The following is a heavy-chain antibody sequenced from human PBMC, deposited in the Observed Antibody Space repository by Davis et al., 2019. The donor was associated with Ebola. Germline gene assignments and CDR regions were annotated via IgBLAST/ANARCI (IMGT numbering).Heavy chain of an antibody. CDR2: ISSSSSYI. J-gene: IGHJ3*02. CDR1: AFTVSSNY. D-gene: IGHD2-2*01. CDR3: ARRVPCSSTSCNRHFDI. V-gene: IGHV3-21*01. Sequence: GGSLRLSCAASAFTVSSNYMSWVRQAPGKGLEWVSSISSSSSYIYYADSVKGRFTISRDNAKNSLYLQMNSLRAEDTAVYYCARRVPCSSTSCNRHFDIWGQGTMVTVSS.